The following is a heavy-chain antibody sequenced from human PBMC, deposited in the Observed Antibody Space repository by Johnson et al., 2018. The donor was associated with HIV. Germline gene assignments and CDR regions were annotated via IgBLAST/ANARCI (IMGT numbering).Heavy chain of an antibody. D-gene: IGHD2-8*02. J-gene: IGHJ3*01. CDR3: AKAQVLADDCFNV. V-gene: IGHV3-13*01. Sequence: VQLVESGGGLVQPGGSLRLSCAASGFTFSSYDMHWVRQATGKGLEWVSAIGTAGDTYYLGSVKGRFTISRDNAKNSLYLQMNSLRAEDAAKYYCAKAQVLADDCFNVWGQGTVVTVSS. CDR1: GFTFSSYD. CDR2: IGTAGDT.